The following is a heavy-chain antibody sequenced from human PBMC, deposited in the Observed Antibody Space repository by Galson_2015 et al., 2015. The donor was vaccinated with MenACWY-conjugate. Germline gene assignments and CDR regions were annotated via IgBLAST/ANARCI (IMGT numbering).Heavy chain of an antibody. CDR3: TRGLSPSYGYFDP. Sequence: SLRLSCAVSGFTFNSYWVHWVRQAPGKELIWVSRISPDGSATYYADSLKGRFTISRDNAKNTLFLQMSSLRVEDTAIYYCTRGLSPSYGYFDPWGQGTLVTVSS. J-gene: IGHJ5*02. D-gene: IGHD6-25*01. CDR2: ISPDGSAT. CDR1: GFTFNSYW. V-gene: IGHV3-74*01.